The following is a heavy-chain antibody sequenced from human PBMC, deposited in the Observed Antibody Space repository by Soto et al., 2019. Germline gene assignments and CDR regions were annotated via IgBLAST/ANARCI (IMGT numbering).Heavy chain of an antibody. CDR1: GFTFSSYA. D-gene: IGHD6-13*01. V-gene: IGHV3-30-3*01. CDR2: ISYDGSNK. J-gene: IGHJ4*02. Sequence: QVQLVESGGGVVQPGRSLRLSCAASGFTFSSYAMHWVRKAPGKGLEWVAVISYDGSNKYYADSVKGRFTISRDNSKNTLYLQMNSLRAEDTAVYYCARATQRAGIAAAGSLGYWGQGTLVTVSS. CDR3: ARATQRAGIAAAGSLGY.